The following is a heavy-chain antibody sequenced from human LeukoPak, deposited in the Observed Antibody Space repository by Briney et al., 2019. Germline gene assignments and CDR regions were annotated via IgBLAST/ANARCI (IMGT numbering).Heavy chain of an antibody. Sequence: GASVKVSCKASGYTFTSYDINWVRQATGQGLEWMGWVNPNSGNTGYAQKFQGRVTMTRNTSISTAYMELSSLRSEDTAVYYCARGGYYYGSGSYSHYYYYGMDVWGQGTTVTVSS. CDR3: ARGGYYYGSGSYSHYYYYGMDV. CDR2: VNPNSGNT. D-gene: IGHD3-10*01. V-gene: IGHV1-8*01. CDR1: GYTFTSYD. J-gene: IGHJ6*02.